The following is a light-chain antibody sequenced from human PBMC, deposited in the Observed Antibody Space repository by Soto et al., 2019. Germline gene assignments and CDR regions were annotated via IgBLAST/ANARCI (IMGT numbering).Light chain of an antibody. Sequence: QSPSSLSASVRYSITITCRASQGISSALAWYQQKPGKAPKLLIYDASSLESGVPSRFSGSGSGTDFTLTISSLQPEDFATYYCQQFNNYPLTSGGGTEVDI. CDR2: DAS. CDR3: QQFNNYPLT. V-gene: IGKV1D-13*01. CDR1: QGISSA. J-gene: IGKJ4*01.